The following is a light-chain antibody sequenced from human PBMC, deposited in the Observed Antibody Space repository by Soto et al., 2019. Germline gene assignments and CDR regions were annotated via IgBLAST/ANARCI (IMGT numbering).Light chain of an antibody. CDR2: DAS. J-gene: IGKJ1*01. V-gene: IGKV3-20*01. CDR3: HQYGSSVWT. Sequence: EIVLTQSPATLSLSPGERATLSCRASQSVGTNLAWFQQKPGQAPRLLIYDASSRATGIADRFRGSGSGRDFTLTISRLEPEDFAVYCCHQYGSSVWTFGQGTKVDI. CDR1: QSVGTN.